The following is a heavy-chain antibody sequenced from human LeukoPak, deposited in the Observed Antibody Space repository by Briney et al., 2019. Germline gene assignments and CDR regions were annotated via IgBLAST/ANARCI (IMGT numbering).Heavy chain of an antibody. CDR2: ISWDGGST. CDR1: GFTFDDYA. D-gene: IGHD3-9*01. Sequence: PGGSLRLSCAASGFTFDDYAMHWVRQAPGKGLEWVSLISWDGGSTYYADSVKGRFTISRDNSKNSLYLQMNSLRAEDTALYYCAKDIGFRKGPLRYFDWSGAADAFDIWGQGTMVTVSS. CDR3: AKDIGFRKGPLRYFDWSGAADAFDI. J-gene: IGHJ3*02. V-gene: IGHV3-43D*03.